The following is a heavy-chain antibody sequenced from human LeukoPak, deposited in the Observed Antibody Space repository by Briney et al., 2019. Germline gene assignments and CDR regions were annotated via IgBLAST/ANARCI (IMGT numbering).Heavy chain of an antibody. CDR3: ARGITMVRGVPSYYFDY. CDR2: IHPSGST. Sequence: PSETLSLTCTVSGGSISGYYWSWIRQPAGKGLEWIGRIHPSGSTTYNTSLNSRVTMSVDTSKNQFSLKLSSVTAADTAVCYCARGITMVRGVPSYYFDYWGQGTLVTVST. D-gene: IGHD3-10*01. V-gene: IGHV4-4*07. CDR1: GGSISGYY. J-gene: IGHJ4*02.